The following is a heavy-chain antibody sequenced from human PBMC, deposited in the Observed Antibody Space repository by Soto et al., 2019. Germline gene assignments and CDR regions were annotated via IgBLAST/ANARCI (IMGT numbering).Heavy chain of an antibody. Sequence: QVRLEESGPGLVKPSETLSLICSVSGGSVNNANYFWNWIRHHPENGLEWIGYIYYSGSTRYNPSFKTRATLSIDKSKYQFSLRLNSVTVADTAVYFCARDADYGGSRGGMDVWGRGTTVTVSS. CDR3: ARDADYGGSRGGMDV. J-gene: IGHJ6*02. V-gene: IGHV4-31*03. CDR2: IYYSGST. CDR1: GGSVNNANYF. D-gene: IGHD4-17*01.